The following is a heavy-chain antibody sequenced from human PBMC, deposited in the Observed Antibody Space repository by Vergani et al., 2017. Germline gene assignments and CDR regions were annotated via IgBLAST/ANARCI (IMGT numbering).Heavy chain of an antibody. Sequence: QVQLVESGGNVVQSGTSLRLSCAASGFSFGSYGMHWVRQSPGKGLEWVAVISNDGGNKYYADSVKGRFTISRDNSKNTLYLQMNSLRAEDTAVYYCMQAITDHWGQGTLVTVS. J-gene: IGHJ4*02. CDR3: MQAITDH. CDR2: ISNDGGNK. V-gene: IGHV3-30*03. CDR1: GFSFGSYG.